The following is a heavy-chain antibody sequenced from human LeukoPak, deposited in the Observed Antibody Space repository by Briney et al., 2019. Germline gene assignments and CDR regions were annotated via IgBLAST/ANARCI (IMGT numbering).Heavy chain of an antibody. D-gene: IGHD1-14*01. CDR2: ISSSSTYI. V-gene: IGHV3-21*01. CDR3: ARVNSWTEEPDTGFDY. J-gene: IGHJ4*02. Sequence: NPGGSLRLSCAASGFTFSSYSVHWVRQAPGKGLEWVSSISSSSTYIYYADSVKGRFTISRDNAKNSLSLQMNSLRAEDTAVYYCARVNSWTEEPDTGFDYWGQGILVTVSS. CDR1: GFTFSSYS.